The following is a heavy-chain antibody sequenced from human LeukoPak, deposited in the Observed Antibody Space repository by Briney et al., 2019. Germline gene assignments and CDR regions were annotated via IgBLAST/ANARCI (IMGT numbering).Heavy chain of an antibody. CDR2: IYYSGST. CDR3: ARVKLSGYCSGGMCSDAFDI. CDR1: GGSISSYY. D-gene: IGHD2-8*02. V-gene: IGHV4-59*01. Sequence: SETLSLTCTVSGGSISSYYWSWIRQPPGKGLEWIGYIYYSGSTNYNPSLKSRVTISVDTSKNQFSLKLSSVTAADTAVYFCARVKLSGYCSGGMCSDAFDIWGRGTMVTVSS. J-gene: IGHJ3*02.